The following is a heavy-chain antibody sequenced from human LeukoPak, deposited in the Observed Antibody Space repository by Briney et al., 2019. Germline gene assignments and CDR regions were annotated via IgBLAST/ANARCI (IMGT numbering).Heavy chain of an antibody. V-gene: IGHV3-30*18. CDR3: AKVSLRGRTYHYYMDV. J-gene: IGHJ6*03. CDR2: ISYDGSHK. CDR1: GFTFSSYG. Sequence: GGSLRLSCAASGFTFSSYGMHWVCQAPGKGVEWVAVISYDGSHKYYADSVKGRFTISRDNSKNTLYIQMNSLRTEDAAVYYCAKVSLRGRTYHYYMDVWGIGTTVTVSS.